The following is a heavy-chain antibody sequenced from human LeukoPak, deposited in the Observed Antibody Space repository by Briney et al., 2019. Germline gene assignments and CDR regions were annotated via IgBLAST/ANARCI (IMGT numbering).Heavy chain of an antibody. Sequence: PGGSLRLSCAASGFTFSSYAMHWVRQAPGKGLEWVAVISYDGSNKYYADSVKGRFTISRDNSKNTLYLQMNSLRAEDTAVYYCAKVPGYCSGGSCYSGDYWGQGTLVTVSS. D-gene: IGHD2-15*01. J-gene: IGHJ4*02. CDR1: GFTFSSYA. V-gene: IGHV3-30*04. CDR3: AKVPGYCSGGSCYSGDY. CDR2: ISYDGSNK.